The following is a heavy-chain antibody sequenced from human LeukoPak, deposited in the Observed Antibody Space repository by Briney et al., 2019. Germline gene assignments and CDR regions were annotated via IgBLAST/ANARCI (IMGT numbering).Heavy chain of an antibody. CDR1: GFTLGSYN. CDR3: AKPLGYCTSTSCSPSFDY. D-gene: IGHD2-2*01. Sequence: PGGSLRLSCAASGFTLGSYNMNWVRQAPGKGLEWVSYISSSSSTIYYADSVKGRFTISRDNSKNTLYLQMNSLRVEDTAVYYCAKPLGYCTSTSCSPSFDYWGQGTLVTVSS. CDR2: ISSSSSTI. J-gene: IGHJ4*02. V-gene: IGHV3-48*01.